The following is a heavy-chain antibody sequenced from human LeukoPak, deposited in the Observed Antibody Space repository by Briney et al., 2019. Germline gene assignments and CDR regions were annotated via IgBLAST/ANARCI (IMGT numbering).Heavy chain of an antibody. Sequence: GRSLRLSCAASGFTFDDYAMHWVRQAPGKGLEWVSGISWNSGSIGYADSVKGRFTISRDNAKNSLYLQMNSLRAEDTALYYCAKDDDSSGYYYFDYWGQGTLVTVSS. CDR1: GFTFDDYA. V-gene: IGHV3-9*01. J-gene: IGHJ4*02. CDR3: AKDDDSSGYYYFDY. D-gene: IGHD3-22*01. CDR2: ISWNSGSI.